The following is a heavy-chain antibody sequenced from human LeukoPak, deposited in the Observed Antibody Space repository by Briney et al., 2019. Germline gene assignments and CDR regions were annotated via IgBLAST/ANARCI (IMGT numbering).Heavy chain of an antibody. V-gene: IGHV4-31*03. CDR3: ARVVVYYGSGSRWFDP. J-gene: IGHJ5*02. CDR1: GGSISSGGYY. CDR2: IYYSGST. D-gene: IGHD3-10*01. Sequence: SQTLSLTCTVSGGSISSGGYYWSWIRQHPGKGLEWIGYIYYSGSTYYNPSLKSRVTISVDTSKNQFSLALSSVTAADTAVYYCARVVVYYGSGSRWFDPWGQGTLVTVSS.